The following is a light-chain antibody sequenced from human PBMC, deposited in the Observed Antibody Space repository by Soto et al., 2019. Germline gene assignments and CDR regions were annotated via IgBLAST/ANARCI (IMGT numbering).Light chain of an antibody. CDR3: QQYGSSQWT. V-gene: IGKV3-20*01. Sequence: EIVLTQSPDTLSLSPGESATLSCRSSQSVSARLAWYKHKPGQPPRLLISDVFNRASGVAERFSGSGSETDFTLIISRLEPEDFAVYYCQQYGSSQWTFGQGTKVDIK. J-gene: IGKJ1*01. CDR2: DVF. CDR1: QSVSARL.